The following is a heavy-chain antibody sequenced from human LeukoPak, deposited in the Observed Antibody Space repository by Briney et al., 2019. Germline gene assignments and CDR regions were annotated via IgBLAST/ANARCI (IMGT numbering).Heavy chain of an antibody. D-gene: IGHD3-16*02. Sequence: PSETLSLTCAVYGGSFSGYYWSWIRQPPGKGLEWIGEINHSGSTNYNPSLKSRVTISVDTSKHQFSLKLSSVTAADTAVYYCASIYAYAWGSYRLDYWGQGTLVTVSS. J-gene: IGHJ4*02. CDR1: GGSFSGYY. CDR2: INHSGST. CDR3: ASIYAYAWGSYRLDY. V-gene: IGHV4-34*01.